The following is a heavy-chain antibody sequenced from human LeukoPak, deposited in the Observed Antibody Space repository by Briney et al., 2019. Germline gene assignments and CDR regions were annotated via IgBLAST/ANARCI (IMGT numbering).Heavy chain of an antibody. CDR2: FDPEDGET. CDR1: GYTLTELS. D-gene: IGHD2-2*01. Sequence: GASVKVSCKVSGYTLTELSMHWVRQAPGKGLEWMGGFDPEDGETIYAQKFQGRVTMTEDTSTDTAYMELSSLRSEDTAVYYCATRFGKDIVVVPADAFDIWGQGTMVTVSS. J-gene: IGHJ3*02. V-gene: IGHV1-24*01. CDR3: ATRFGKDIVVVPADAFDI.